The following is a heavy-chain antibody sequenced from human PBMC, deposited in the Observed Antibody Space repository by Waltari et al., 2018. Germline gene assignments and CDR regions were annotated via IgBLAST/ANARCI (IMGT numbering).Heavy chain of an antibody. CDR2: IYTSGST. CDR1: GGSISSGSYY. J-gene: IGHJ4*02. CDR3: ARTYYDYVWGSYRFDY. D-gene: IGHD3-16*02. Sequence: QVQLQESGPGLVKPSQTLSLTCTVSGGSISSGSYYWRWLRQPAGKGLEWIGRIYTSGSTNYNPSLKSRVTISVDTSKNQFSLKLSSVTAADTAVYYCARTYYDYVWGSYRFDYWGQGTLVTVSS. V-gene: IGHV4-61*02.